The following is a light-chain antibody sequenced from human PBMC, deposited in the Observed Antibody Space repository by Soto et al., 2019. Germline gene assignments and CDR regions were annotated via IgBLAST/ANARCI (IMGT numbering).Light chain of an antibody. Sequence: DIQMTQSPSSLSASLGDRLTITCRASQDINNYLAWFQQEPGKAPKSLIYGASTLQTGAPSRFSGTGSGTDFTLTIDGLQPEDFATYYCQQYFTFPLTFGGGTKVEI. CDR1: QDINNY. J-gene: IGKJ4*01. V-gene: IGKV1-16*01. CDR2: GAS. CDR3: QQYFTFPLT.